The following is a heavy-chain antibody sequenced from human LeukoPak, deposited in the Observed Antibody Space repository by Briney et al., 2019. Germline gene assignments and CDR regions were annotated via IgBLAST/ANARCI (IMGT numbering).Heavy chain of an antibody. J-gene: IGHJ5*02. CDR2: IYHSGST. Sequence: KPSETLSLTCAVSGYSISSGCYWGWIRQPPGKGLEWIGSIYHSGSTYYNPSLKSRVTISVDTSKNQFSLKLSSVTAADTAVYYCASAPEDIVVVPAAIRRFGWFDPWGQGTLVTVSS. CDR1: GYSISSGCY. D-gene: IGHD2-2*02. CDR3: ASAPEDIVVVPAAIRRFGWFDP. V-gene: IGHV4-38-2*01.